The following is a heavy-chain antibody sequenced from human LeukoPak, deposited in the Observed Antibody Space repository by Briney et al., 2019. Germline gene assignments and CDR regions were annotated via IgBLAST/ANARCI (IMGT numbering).Heavy chain of an antibody. Sequence: SQTLCLTPTVSRGSIRRGSYDSGWVRPPPGKWLEWIGSIYYSGSTYYNPSLKSRVTISVDTSKNQFSLKLSSVTAAATAVYYCARQGSGNYLSPVNYWGQGTLVTVSS. CDR2: IYYSGST. CDR3: ARQGSGNYLSPVNY. V-gene: IGHV4-39*01. CDR1: RGSIRRGSYD. J-gene: IGHJ4*02. D-gene: IGHD1-26*01.